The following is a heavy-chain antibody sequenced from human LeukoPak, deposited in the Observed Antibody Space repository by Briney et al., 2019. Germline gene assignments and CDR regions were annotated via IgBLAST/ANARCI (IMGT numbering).Heavy chain of an antibody. V-gene: IGHV3-23*01. CDR2: ISGSGGST. D-gene: IGHD2-15*01. CDR1: GFTFSSYA. CDR3: AEGPQLSIVVVVAAV. Sequence: GGSLRLSCAASGFTFSSYAMSWVRQAPGKGLEWVSAISGSGGSTYYADSVKGRFTISRDSSKNTLYLQMNSLRAEDTAVYYCAEGPQLSIVVVVAAVWGQGTLVTVSS. J-gene: IGHJ4*02.